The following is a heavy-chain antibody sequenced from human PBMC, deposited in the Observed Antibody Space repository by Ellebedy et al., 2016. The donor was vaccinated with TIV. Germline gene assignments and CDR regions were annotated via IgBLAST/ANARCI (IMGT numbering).Heavy chain of an antibody. V-gene: IGHV3-49*03. CDR2: RKSTAYGGTT. CDR1: GFKFGDYP. D-gene: IGHD2-15*01. J-gene: IGHJ3*02. CDR3: TSRGGPDATDAFDI. Sequence: GGSLRLXXTASGFKFGDYPMAWFRQAPGKGLEWVSLRKSTAYGGTTEYAASVKGRFTFSRDESKGIAYLQMNSLKTDDTALYYCTSRGGPDATDAFDIWGRGTMVTVSS.